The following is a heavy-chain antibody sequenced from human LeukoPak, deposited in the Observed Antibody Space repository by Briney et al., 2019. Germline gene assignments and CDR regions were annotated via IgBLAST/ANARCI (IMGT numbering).Heavy chain of an antibody. CDR2: IGPTGSDR. CDR3: ATETNGRHYDY. CDR1: GFTFSSYA. D-gene: IGHD1-14*01. Sequence: GGSLRLSCAASGFTFSSYAMNWVRQAPGKGLEWVASIGPTGSDRYHADSIKGRFTISRDNANNFLYLQMNSLRAEDTAVYYCATETNGRHYDYWGQGTLLTVSS. J-gene: IGHJ4*02. V-gene: IGHV3-21*01.